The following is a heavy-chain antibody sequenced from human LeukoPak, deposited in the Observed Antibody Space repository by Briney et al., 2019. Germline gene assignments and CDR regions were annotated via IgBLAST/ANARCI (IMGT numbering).Heavy chain of an antibody. CDR2: IYYSGST. CDR1: GGSISSSSYY. CDR3: ARHDYDFWSGPADY. J-gene: IGHJ4*02. V-gene: IGHV4-39*01. Sequence: PSETLSLTCTVSGGSISSSSYYWGWIRQPPGKVLEWIGSIYYSGSTYYNPSLKSRVTISVDTSKNQVSLKLSSVTAADTAVYYCARHDYDFWSGPADYWGQGTLVTVSS. D-gene: IGHD3-3*01.